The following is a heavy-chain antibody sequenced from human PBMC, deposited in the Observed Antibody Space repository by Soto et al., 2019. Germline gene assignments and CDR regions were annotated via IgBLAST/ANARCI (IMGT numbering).Heavy chain of an antibody. J-gene: IGHJ4*02. D-gene: IGHD6-6*01. Sequence: ASVKVSCKASGYTFTSYAMHWVRQAPGQRLEWMGWINAGNGNTKYSQKFQGRVTITRDTSASTAYMELSSLRSEDTAVYYCAKDGVLGSSSPDGYFDYWGQGTLVTVSS. CDR2: INAGNGNT. V-gene: IGHV1-3*01. CDR3: AKDGVLGSSSPDGYFDY. CDR1: GYTFTSYA.